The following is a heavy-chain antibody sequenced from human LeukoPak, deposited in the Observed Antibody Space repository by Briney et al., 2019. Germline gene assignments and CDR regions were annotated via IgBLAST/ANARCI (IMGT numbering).Heavy chain of an antibody. Sequence: PGRTLRLSCAASGFTFSRYGMHCVREAPGKGLEWVAVIRYDGSNKYYTDSVKGRFTISRDNSKNTLYLQMNSLRGEGTAVYYCAKNAEQWLARASYFDYWGQGTLVTVSS. V-gene: IGHV3-30*02. CDR1: GFTFSRYG. CDR2: IRYDGSNK. CDR3: AKNAEQWLARASYFDY. J-gene: IGHJ4*02. D-gene: IGHD6-19*01.